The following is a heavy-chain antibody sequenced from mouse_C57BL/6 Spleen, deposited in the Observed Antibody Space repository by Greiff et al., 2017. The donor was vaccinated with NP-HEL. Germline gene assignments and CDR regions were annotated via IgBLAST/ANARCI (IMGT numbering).Heavy chain of an antibody. V-gene: IGHV5-17*01. CDR3: ARNDYDPGWFAY. CDR1: GFTFSDYG. CDR2: ISSGSSTI. Sequence: EVKLMESGGGLVKPGGSLKLSCAASGFTFSDYGMHWVRQAPEKGLEWVAYISSGSSTIYYEDTVKGRFTISRDNAKNTLFLQMTSLRSEDTAMYYCARNDYDPGWFAYWGQGTLVTVSA. J-gene: IGHJ3*01. D-gene: IGHD2-4*01.